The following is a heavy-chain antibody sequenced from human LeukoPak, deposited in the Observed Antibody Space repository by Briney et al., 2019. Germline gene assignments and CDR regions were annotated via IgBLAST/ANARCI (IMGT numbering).Heavy chain of an antibody. CDR2: LSASGGST. D-gene: IGHD1-26*01. Sequence: GGSLRLSCAASGFTFSSYAMSWGRQAPGKGLEWVSTLSASGGSTYYADSVKGRFTISRDNSKNTLYLQMNSLRAEDTAVYYCAKEPSSGSYYVDYFDYWGQGTLVTVSS. V-gene: IGHV3-23*01. CDR1: GFTFSSYA. J-gene: IGHJ4*02. CDR3: AKEPSSGSYYVDYFDY.